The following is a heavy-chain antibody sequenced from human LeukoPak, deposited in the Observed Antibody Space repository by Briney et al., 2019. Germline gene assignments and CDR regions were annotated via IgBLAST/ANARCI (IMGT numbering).Heavy chain of an antibody. J-gene: IGHJ4*02. CDR2: ISGSGGST. CDR1: GSTFSNYV. V-gene: IGHV3-23*01. CDR3: ATVLTAQRFDY. Sequence: PGGSLRLSCAASGSTFSNYVMTWVRQAPGKGLEWVSSISGSGGSTYYADSVKGRFTISGDKSKSTVYLQMNSLRAEDTAIYYCATVLTAQRFDYWGQGALVTVSS. D-gene: IGHD4/OR15-4a*01.